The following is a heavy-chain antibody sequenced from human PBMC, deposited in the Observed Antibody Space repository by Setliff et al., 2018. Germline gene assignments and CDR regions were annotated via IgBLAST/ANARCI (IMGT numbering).Heavy chain of an antibody. Sequence: GGSLRLSCAASGVTFTKAWMSLVRQAPGKGLEWVGRIKSTIDGGAIDYAAPVKGRFTISRDDSKNTLYLQMNSLKTEDTAVYYCARDQGRLGSYSHFYYMDVWGKGTTVTVSS. CDR2: IKSTIDGGAI. D-gene: IGHD3-16*01. CDR3: ARDQGRLGSYSHFYYMDV. V-gene: IGHV3-15*01. J-gene: IGHJ6*03. CDR1: GVTFTKAW.